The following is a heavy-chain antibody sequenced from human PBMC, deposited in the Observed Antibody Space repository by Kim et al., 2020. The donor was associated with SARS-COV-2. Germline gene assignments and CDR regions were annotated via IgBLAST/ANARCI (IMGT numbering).Heavy chain of an antibody. CDR2: IKQDGTEK. CDR1: GFTFSSYW. V-gene: IGHV3-7*01. D-gene: IGHD3-3*01. Sequence: GGSLRLSCAASGFTFSSYWMSWVRQAPGKGLEWVANIKQDGTEKYYVDFVKGRFTISRDNAKNSLYLQMNSLRAEDTAIYYCAREWTGVWGGYPPVSWGQGTLVTVSS. CDR3: AREWTGVWGGYPPVS. J-gene: IGHJ5*02.